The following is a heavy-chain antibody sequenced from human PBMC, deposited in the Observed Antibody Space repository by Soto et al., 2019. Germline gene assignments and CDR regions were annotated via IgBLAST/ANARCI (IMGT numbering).Heavy chain of an antibody. CDR2: ITSGGGGA. V-gene: IGHV3-23*01. D-gene: IGHD3-16*02. CDR1: EVTFASYD. CDR3: ARSSGGSYHSHAFDI. Sequence: GGSLRLSCVASEVTFASYDMDWVRQAPGKGLEWVSLITSGGGGANYADSVKGRFTISRDNSKNTLYLQMNSLRAEDTAVYYCARSSGGSYHSHAFDIWGQGTMVTVSS. J-gene: IGHJ3*02.